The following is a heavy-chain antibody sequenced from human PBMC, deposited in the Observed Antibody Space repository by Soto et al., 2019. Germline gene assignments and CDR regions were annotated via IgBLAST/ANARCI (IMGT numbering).Heavy chain of an antibody. J-gene: IGHJ4*02. CDR2: IFPLTDIP. CDR1: GGTFRNYH. CDR3: ARGPLVVLNYFES. Sequence: QVQLVQSGTEVKKPGSSVKVSCKASGGTFRNYHINWLRQAPGQGLEWMGSIFPLTDIPDYAQNFQARLTISADKSTSTAYMELSSLTSDDTAMYFCARGPLVVLNYFESWGQGTLVTVSS. V-gene: IGHV1-69*09.